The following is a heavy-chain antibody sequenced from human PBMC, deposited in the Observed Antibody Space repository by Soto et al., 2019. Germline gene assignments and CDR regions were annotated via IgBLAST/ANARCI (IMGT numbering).Heavy chain of an antibody. V-gene: IGHV4-31*03. CDR2: IYYSGST. D-gene: IGHD2-2*01. J-gene: IGHJ3*02. CDR1: GGSISSGGYY. CDR3: ARGNFPGGWYCSSTSCYHAFDI. Sequence: SETLSLTCTVSGGSISSGGYYWSWIRQHPGKGLEWIGYIYYSGSTYYNPSLKSRVTISVDTSKNQFSLKLSSVTAADTAVYYCARGNFPGGWYCSSTSCYHAFDIWGQGTMVTVSS.